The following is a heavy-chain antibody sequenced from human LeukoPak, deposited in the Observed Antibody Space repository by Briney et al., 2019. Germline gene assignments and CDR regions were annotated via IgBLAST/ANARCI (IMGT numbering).Heavy chain of an antibody. CDR2: IWYDGSNK. CDR3: ARDEDHRSGLLNWFDP. CDR1: GFTFSSYG. D-gene: IGHD3-22*01. Sequence: GGSLRLSCAASGFTFSSYGMHWARQAPGKGLEWVAVIWYDGSNKYYADSVKGRFTISRDNSKNTLYLQMNSLRAEDTAVYYCARDEDHRSGLLNWFDPWGQRTLVTVSS. J-gene: IGHJ5*02. V-gene: IGHV3-33*01.